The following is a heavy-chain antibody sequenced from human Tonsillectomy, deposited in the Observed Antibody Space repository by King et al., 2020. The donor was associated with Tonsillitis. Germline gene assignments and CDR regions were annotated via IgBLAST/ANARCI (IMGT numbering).Heavy chain of an antibody. V-gene: IGHV1-2*02. D-gene: IGHD4-23*01. CDR3: ARHGAPVVNLNWFDL. CDR2: INPYSGGT. Sequence: VQLVESGAEVKKPGASVKVSCKASGFSFTDYYMYWVRQAPGQGLEWMGWINPYSGGTNYAQKFQGRVSMTRDTSVSTAYMELSRLRSDDTAVYYCARHGAPVVNLNWFDLWGQGPLVTVSS. J-gene: IGHJ5*02. CDR1: GFSFTDYY.